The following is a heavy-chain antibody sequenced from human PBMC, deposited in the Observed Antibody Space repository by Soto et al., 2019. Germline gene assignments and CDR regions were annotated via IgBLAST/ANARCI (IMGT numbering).Heavy chain of an antibody. Sequence: SETLSLTCAVSGDSISSYYCMWIRQPPGKGLESIGYLYYGRSANYNPSLKSRVTLSVDTSTNQCSLTLSSMTAADTAVYYCARVDWIKADRPGSWFDPWGQGTLVTVSS. CDR1: GDSISSYY. CDR3: ARVDWIKADRPGSWFDP. CDR2: LYYGRSA. D-gene: IGHD6-6*01. J-gene: IGHJ5*02. V-gene: IGHV4-59*01.